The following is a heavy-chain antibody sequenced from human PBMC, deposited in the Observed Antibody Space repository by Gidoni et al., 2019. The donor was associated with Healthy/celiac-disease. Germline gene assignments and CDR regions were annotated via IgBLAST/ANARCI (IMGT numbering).Heavy chain of an antibody. CDR2: ISYDGSNK. V-gene: IGHV3-30*18. D-gene: IGHD3-16*02. CDR3: AKDWKYYDYVWGSYRYTKRGAD. J-gene: IGHJ4*02. Sequence: QVQLVESGGGVVQPGRSLRLSCAASGFTFRSYGMHCVRQAPGKGLEWVAVISYDGSNKYYADSVKGRFTISRDNSKNTLYLQMNSLRAEDTAVYYCAKDWKYYDYVWGSYRYTKRGADWGQGTLVTVSS. CDR1: GFTFRSYG.